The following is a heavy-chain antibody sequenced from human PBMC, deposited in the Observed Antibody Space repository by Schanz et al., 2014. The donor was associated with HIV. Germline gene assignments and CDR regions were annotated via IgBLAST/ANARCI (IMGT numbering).Heavy chain of an antibody. J-gene: IGHJ4*02. Sequence: EVQLVESGGGLIQPGGSLRLSCVASGFIFSSYDMHWVRQGTGEGPEWVSAIGTGGDTYYSGSVKGRFTISRDDSKNLLSLQMNSLRAEDTAVYYCARGLTSSWFAPLDFWGLGTLVTVSS. CDR3: ARGLTSSWFAPLDF. CDR1: GFIFSSYD. CDR2: IGTGGDT. V-gene: IGHV3-13*01. D-gene: IGHD6-13*01.